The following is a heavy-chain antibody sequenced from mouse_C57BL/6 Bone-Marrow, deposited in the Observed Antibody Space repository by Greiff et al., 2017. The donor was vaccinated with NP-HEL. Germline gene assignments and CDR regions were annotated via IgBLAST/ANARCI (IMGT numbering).Heavy chain of an antibody. CDR3: ARAYYSPHYYAMDY. D-gene: IGHD2-12*01. J-gene: IGHJ4*01. CDR2: IDPSDSYT. CDR1: GYTFTSYW. Sequence: QVQLQQPGAELVMPGASVKLSCKASGYTFTSYWMHWVKQRPGQGLEWIGEIDPSDSYTNYNQKFKGKSTLSVDKSSSTAYMQLSRLTSEDSAVYYCARAYYSPHYYAMDYWGQGTSVTVSS. V-gene: IGHV1-69*01.